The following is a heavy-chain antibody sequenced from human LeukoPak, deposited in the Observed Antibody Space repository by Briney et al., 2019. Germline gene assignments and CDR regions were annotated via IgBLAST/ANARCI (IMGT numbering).Heavy chain of an antibody. CDR2: VYPSGST. Sequence: SETLSLTCAVSGYSISSGYYWGWIRQPPGKGLEWIGSVYPSGSTYYNPSLKSRVTISADTSKTHFSLKLSSVTAADTAVYYCASFVGAATTSHIDYWGQGTLVTVSS. CDR1: GYSISSGYY. J-gene: IGHJ4*02. CDR3: ASFVGAATTSHIDY. D-gene: IGHD1-26*01. V-gene: IGHV4-38-2*01.